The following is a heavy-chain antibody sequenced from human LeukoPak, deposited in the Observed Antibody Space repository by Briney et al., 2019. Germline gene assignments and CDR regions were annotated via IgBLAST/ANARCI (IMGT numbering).Heavy chain of an antibody. CDR2: ISAYNGNT. D-gene: IGHD3-22*01. CDR1: GYTFTSYG. J-gene: IGHJ4*02. V-gene: IGHV1-18*01. CDR3: ARFEGYYDSSGYFFSSVFDY. Sequence: EASVNVSCKASGYTFTSYGISWVRQAPGQGLEWMGWISAYNGNTNYAQKLQGRVTMTTDTSTSTAYMELRSLRSDDTAVYYCARFEGYYDSSGYFFSSVFDYWGQGTLVTVSS.